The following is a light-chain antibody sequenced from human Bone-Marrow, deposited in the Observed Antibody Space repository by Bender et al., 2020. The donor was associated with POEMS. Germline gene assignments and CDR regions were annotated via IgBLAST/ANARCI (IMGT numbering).Light chain of an antibody. V-gene: IGLV2-14*02. CDR3: SSYTSSSILDWV. CDR2: EVR. CDR1: SSDVGAYNL. Sequence: QSALTQPASVSGSPGQSITISCTGASSDVGAYNLVSWYQQHPGKAPKLLIYEVRKRPSGVSNRFSGSKSGNTASLTISGLQAEDEADYYCSSYTSSSILDWVFGGGTKLTVL. J-gene: IGLJ3*02.